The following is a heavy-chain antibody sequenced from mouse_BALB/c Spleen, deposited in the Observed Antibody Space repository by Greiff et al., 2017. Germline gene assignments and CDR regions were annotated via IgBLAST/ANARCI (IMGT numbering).Heavy chain of an antibody. CDR3: ARDPGGYPYFDY. CDR1: GFSLTSYG. D-gene: IGHD1-1*02. V-gene: IGHV2-9*02. CDR2: IWAGGST. Sequence: VKLVESGPGLVAPSQSLSITCTVSGFSLTSYGVHWVRQPPGKGLEWLGVIWAGGSTNYNSALMSRLSIRKDNYKSQVFLKMNTLQNDDTAMYYCARDPGGYPYFDYWGQGTTLTVSS. J-gene: IGHJ2*01.